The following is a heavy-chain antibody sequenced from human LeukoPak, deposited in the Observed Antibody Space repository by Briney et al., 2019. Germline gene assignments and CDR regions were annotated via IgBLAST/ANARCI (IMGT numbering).Heavy chain of an antibody. CDR3: AKDATGGYLWGTTWDH. Sequence: GGSLRLSCAASGFTFSTYAMTWVRQAPGKGLEWVSATLPSGGRTYYADSVKGRFTMSRDNSKNTVYLQMNGLRAEDTARYYCAKDATGGYLWGTTWDHWGQGTLVTVSS. V-gene: IGHV3-23*01. CDR1: GFTFSTYA. J-gene: IGHJ4*02. D-gene: IGHD2-8*02. CDR2: TLPSGGRT.